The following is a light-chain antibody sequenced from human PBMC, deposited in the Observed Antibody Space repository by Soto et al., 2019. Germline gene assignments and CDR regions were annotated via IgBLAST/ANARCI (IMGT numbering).Light chain of an antibody. Sequence: DIQMTQSPSTLSASVGDRVTITCRASQSISSWLAWYQQKPGKAPKLLIYDASSLKSGVPSRFSGSGSGTEFTLTISSLQPDDFATYYCQQYNSYRGTFGQGTKVE. CDR2: DAS. CDR3: QQYNSYRGT. CDR1: QSISSW. J-gene: IGKJ1*01. V-gene: IGKV1-5*01.